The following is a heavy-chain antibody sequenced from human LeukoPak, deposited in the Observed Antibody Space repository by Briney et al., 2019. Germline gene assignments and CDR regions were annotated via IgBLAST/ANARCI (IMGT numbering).Heavy chain of an antibody. CDR3: AKDRDYQETQFDY. J-gene: IGHJ4*02. CDR1: GFTFSSYA. V-gene: IGHV3-30-3*01. CDR2: ISYDGSNK. Sequence: QSGGSLRLSCAASGFTFSSYAMHWVRQAPGKGLEWVAVISYDGSNKYYADSVKGRFTISRDNSKNTLYLQMNSLRAEDTAVYYCAKDRDYQETQFDYWGQGTLVTVSS. D-gene: IGHD4-17*01.